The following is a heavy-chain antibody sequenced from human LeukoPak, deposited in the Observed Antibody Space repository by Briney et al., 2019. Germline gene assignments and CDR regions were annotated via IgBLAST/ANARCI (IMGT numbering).Heavy chain of an antibody. CDR1: GGTFSSYA. V-gene: IGHV1-69*01. Sequence: SVKVSCKASGGTFSSYAISWVRQAPGQGLEWMGGIIPIFGTANYAQKFQGRVTITADESTSTAYMELSSLRSEDTAVYYCARDRSPFGVVRDAFDIWGQGTMVTVSS. CDR2: IIPIFGTA. D-gene: IGHD3-3*01. J-gene: IGHJ3*02. CDR3: ARDRSPFGVVRDAFDI.